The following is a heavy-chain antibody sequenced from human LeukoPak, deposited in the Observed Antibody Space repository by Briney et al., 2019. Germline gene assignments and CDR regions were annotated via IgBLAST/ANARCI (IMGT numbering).Heavy chain of an antibody. CDR3: ARHGIVGATTYYFGVDV. D-gene: IGHD1-26*01. V-gene: IGHV4-59*08. CDR2: THHSGST. J-gene: IGHJ6*02. CDR1: GGSISTYY. Sequence: SETLSLTCSVSGGSISTYYWSWIRQPPGKGLEWIGYTHHSGSTSSNPSLKRRITMSTDTSKSQVFLKVTSVTAADTAVYYCARHGIVGATTYYFGVDVWGQGTTVTVSS.